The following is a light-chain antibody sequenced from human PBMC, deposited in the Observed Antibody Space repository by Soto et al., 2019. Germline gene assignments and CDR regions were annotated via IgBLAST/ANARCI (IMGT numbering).Light chain of an antibody. J-gene: IGKJ2*01. CDR1: QSVSSRY. CDR2: GAS. Sequence: EIVLPQSPGTLSLSPGERATLSCRASQSVSSRYFAWYQQKPGQAPRLLIYGASSRATGIPDRFSGSGSGTDFTLTISRLEPEDFAVYYCQQYGSAPFGQGTKLEIK. CDR3: QQYGSAP. V-gene: IGKV3-20*01.